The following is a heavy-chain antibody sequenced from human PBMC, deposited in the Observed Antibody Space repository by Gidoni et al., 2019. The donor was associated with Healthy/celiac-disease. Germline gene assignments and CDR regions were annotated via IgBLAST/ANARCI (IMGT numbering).Heavy chain of an antibody. CDR2: IRSKAYGGTT. CDR3: TRDPRGGCTGGVCYGYYYYYGMDV. V-gene: IGHV3-49*04. J-gene: IGHJ6*02. D-gene: IGHD2-8*02. Sequence: EVQLVESGGGLVQPGRSLRLSCTASGFTFGDYAMSWVRQAPGKGLEWVGFIRSKAYGGTTEYAASVKGRFTISRDDSKSIAYLQMNSLKTEDTAVYYCTRDPRGGCTGGVCYGYYYYYGMDVWGQGTTVTVSS. CDR1: GFTFGDYA.